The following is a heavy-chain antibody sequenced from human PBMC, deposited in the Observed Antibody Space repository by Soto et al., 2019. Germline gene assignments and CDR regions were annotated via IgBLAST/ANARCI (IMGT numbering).Heavy chain of an antibody. CDR3: AKDQNVVVPGPNWLDP. CDR2: ISGSGGST. J-gene: IGHJ5*02. V-gene: IGHV3-23*01. CDR1: GFTCSSYA. D-gene: IGHD2-2*01. Sequence: GGSLRLSCAASGFTCSSYAMSCVRQAPGKGLEWVSAISGSGGSTYYADSVKGRFTISRDNSKNTLYLQMNSLRAEDTAVYYCAKDQNVVVPGPNWLDPWGQGTLVNVS.